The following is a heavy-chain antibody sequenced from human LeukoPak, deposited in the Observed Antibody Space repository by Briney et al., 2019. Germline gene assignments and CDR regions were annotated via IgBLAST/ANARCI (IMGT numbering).Heavy chain of an antibody. Sequence: GGSLRLSCAASGFTFDDYAMHWVRQAPGKGLEWVSGISWNSGSIGYADSVKGRFTISRDNAKNSLYLQMNSLRAEDTALYYCAKDFLGSSWYGSDYYYGMDVWGQGTTVTVSS. CDR3: AKDFLGSSWYGSDYYYGMDV. V-gene: IGHV3-9*01. D-gene: IGHD6-13*01. CDR2: ISWNSGSI. J-gene: IGHJ6*02. CDR1: GFTFDDYA.